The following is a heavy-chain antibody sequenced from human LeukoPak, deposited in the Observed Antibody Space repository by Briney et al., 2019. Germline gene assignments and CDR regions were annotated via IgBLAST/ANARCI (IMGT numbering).Heavy chain of an antibody. CDR3: AKRYCSSTTCYDDRGAFDY. CDR2: IYHSGST. CDR1: GDSISSGPYY. Sequence: KTSETLSLTCTVSGDSISSGPYYWGWIRQPPGKGLEWIGSIYHSGSTYYNPSLKSRVTISVDTSKNQFSLKPSSVTAADTAVYYCAKRYCSSTTCYDDRGAFDYWGQGTLVTVSS. V-gene: IGHV4-38-2*02. J-gene: IGHJ4*02. D-gene: IGHD2-2*01.